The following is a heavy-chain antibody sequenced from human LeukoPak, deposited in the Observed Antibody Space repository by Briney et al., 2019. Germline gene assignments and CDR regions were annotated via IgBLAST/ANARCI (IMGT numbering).Heavy chain of an antibody. CDR1: RFTFSEYW. CDR3: VRNRGWYALDM. D-gene: IGHD6-19*01. Sequence: PGGSLRLSCAGSRFTFSEYWMTWVRQTPGQGLEWVANVNKDGNQKQYADSVKGRFTISKDNSKNSMYLQLNSLRAEDTGVYYCVRNRGWYALDMWGQGTMVTVGS. J-gene: IGHJ3*02. V-gene: IGHV3-7*01. CDR2: VNKDGNQK.